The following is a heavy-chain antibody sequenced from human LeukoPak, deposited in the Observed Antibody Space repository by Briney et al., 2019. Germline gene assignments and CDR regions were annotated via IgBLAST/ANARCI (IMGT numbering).Heavy chain of an antibody. CDR2: ISAYNGNT. CDR3: ARDRGDGYNYFGFDY. CDR1: GYTFTIYG. V-gene: IGHV1-18*01. Sequence: ASVKVSFKASGYTFTIYGISWVRQAPGQGLEWMGWISAYNGNTNYAQKLQGRVTMTTDTSTSTAYMELRSLRSDDTAVYYCARDRGDGYNYFGFDYWGQGTLVTVSS. J-gene: IGHJ4*02. D-gene: IGHD5-24*01.